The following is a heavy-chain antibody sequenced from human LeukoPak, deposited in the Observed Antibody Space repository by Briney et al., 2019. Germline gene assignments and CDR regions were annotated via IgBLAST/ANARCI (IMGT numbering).Heavy chain of an antibody. D-gene: IGHD3-22*01. CDR1: GGSISSYY. CDR3: ARVDYYDSSGNFDP. J-gene: IGHJ5*02. Sequence: SETLSLTCTVSGGSISSYYWSWIRQPAGKGLEWIGRIYTSGSTNYNPSLRSRVTMSVDTSKNQFSLKLSSVTAADTAVYYCARVDYYDSSGNFDPWGQGTLVTVSS. CDR2: IYTSGST. V-gene: IGHV4-4*07.